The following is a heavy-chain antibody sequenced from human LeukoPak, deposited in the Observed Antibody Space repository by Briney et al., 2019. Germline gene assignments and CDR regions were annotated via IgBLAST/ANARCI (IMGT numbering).Heavy chain of an antibody. Sequence: PSETLSLTCTVSGYSISSGYYWGWIRQPPGEGLEWIGGIYHSGSTYYNPSLKSRVTISVDTSKNQFSLKLSSVTAADTAVYYCARDGKWDSSGYFMEYFDYWGQGTLVSVSS. CDR1: GYSISSGYY. V-gene: IGHV4-38-2*02. CDR2: IYHSGST. J-gene: IGHJ4*02. CDR3: ARDGKWDSSGYFMEYFDY. D-gene: IGHD3-22*01.